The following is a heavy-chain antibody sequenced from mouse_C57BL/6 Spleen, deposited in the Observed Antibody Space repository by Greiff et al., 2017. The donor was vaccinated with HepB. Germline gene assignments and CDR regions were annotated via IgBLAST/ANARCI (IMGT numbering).Heavy chain of an antibody. CDR2: IYPGSGNT. CDR3: ARNYGYPYYYAMDY. V-gene: IGHV1-66*01. D-gene: IGHD2-2*01. Sequence: QVQLQQSGPELVKPGASVKISCKASGYSFTSYYIHWVKQRPGQGLEWIGWIYPGSGNTKYNEKFKGKATLTADTSSSTAYMQLSSLTSEDSAVYYCARNYGYPYYYAMDYWGQGTSVTVSS. CDR1: GYSFTSYY. J-gene: IGHJ4*01.